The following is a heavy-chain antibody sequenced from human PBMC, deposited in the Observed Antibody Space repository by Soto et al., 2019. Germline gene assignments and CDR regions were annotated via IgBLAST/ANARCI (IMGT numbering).Heavy chain of an antibody. J-gene: IGHJ4*02. CDR2: IWYDGSNK. CDR3: ARERNEDGEAFDY. Sequence: GGSLRLSCAASGFTFSSYGMHWVRQAPGKGLEWVAVIWYDGSNKYYADSVKGRFTISRDNSKNTLYLQMNSLRAEDTAVYYCARERNEDGEAFDYWGQGTLVTVSS. D-gene: IGHD2-15*01. CDR1: GFTFSSYG. V-gene: IGHV3-33*01.